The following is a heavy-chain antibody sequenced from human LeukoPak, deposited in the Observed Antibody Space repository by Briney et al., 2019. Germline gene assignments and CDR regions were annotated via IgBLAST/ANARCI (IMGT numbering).Heavy chain of an antibody. CDR1: GGSFSGYY. CDR2: IFYSGST. CDR3: AKSNGYGLVDI. V-gene: IGHV4-34*12. D-gene: IGHD3-10*01. J-gene: IGHJ3*02. Sequence: SETLSLTCAVYGGSFSGYYWSWIRQPPGKGLEWIGNIFYSGSTYYSPSLKSRVTISLDTSRNQFSLKLNSVTAADTAVYYCAKSNGYGLVDIWGQGTMVIVS.